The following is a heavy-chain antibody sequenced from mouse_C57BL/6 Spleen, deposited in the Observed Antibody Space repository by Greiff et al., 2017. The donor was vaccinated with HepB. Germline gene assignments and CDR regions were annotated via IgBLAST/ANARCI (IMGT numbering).Heavy chain of an antibody. V-gene: IGHV1-62-2*01. CDR1: GYTFTEYT. D-gene: IGHD1-1*01. Sequence: QVQLQQSGAELVKPGASVKLSCKASGYTFTEYTIHWVKQRSGQGLEWIGWFYPGSGSIKYNEKFKDKATLTADKSSSTVYMELSRLTSEDSAVYFCARHEDGPYYYGSSYGAMDYWGQGTSVTVSS. CDR3: ARHEDGPYYYGSSYGAMDY. CDR2: FYPGSGSI. J-gene: IGHJ4*01.